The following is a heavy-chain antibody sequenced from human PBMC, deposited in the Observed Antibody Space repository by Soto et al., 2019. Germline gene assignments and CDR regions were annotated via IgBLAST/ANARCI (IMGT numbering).Heavy chain of an antibody. D-gene: IGHD2-2*02. CDR1: GFTFSSYA. CDR2: ISGSGGST. J-gene: IGHJ4*02. CDR3: AKDGEQLLYEGRVDY. Sequence: GGSLRLSCAASGFTFSSYAMSWVRQAPGKGLEWVSAISGSGGSTYYADSVKGRFTISRDNSKNTLYLQINSLRAEDTAVYYCAKDGEQLLYEGRVDYWGQGTLVTVSS. V-gene: IGHV3-23*01.